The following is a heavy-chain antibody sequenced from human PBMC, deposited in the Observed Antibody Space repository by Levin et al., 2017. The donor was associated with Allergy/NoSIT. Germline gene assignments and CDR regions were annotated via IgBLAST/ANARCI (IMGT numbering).Heavy chain of an antibody. CDR2: IYYSGSP. V-gene: IGHV4-39*01. Sequence: SETLSLTCSVSGTSITSSNYYWGWIRQPPGKGLEWIGSIYYSGSPYYSPSLKSRVTISVDTSKNQFSLKLRSVTATDTAVYYCASRSRPGDSSSWLNTIDYWGQGTLVTVSS. CDR3: ASRSRPGDSSSWLNTIDY. CDR1: GTSITSSNYY. J-gene: IGHJ4*02. D-gene: IGHD6-13*01.